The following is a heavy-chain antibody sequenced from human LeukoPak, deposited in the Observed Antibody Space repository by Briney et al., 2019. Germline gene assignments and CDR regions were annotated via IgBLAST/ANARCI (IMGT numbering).Heavy chain of an antibody. CDR2: ISSSGSTT. J-gene: IGHJ1*01. Sequence: GGSLRLSCAASGFTFSDYYMGWIRQAPGKGLEWVSYISSSGSTTYYADSVKGRFTISRDNAKNSLYLQLSSLKADDTAVYYCAKAPPGIAVAGPQHWGQGTLVTVSS. V-gene: IGHV3-11*01. CDR1: GFTFSDYY. D-gene: IGHD6-19*01. CDR3: AKAPPGIAVAGPQH.